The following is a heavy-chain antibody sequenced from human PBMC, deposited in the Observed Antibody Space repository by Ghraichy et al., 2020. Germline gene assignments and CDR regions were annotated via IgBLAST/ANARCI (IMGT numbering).Heavy chain of an antibody. Sequence: SQTLSLTCAVYGGSFSGYYWSWIRQPPGKGLEWIGEINHSGSTNYNPSLKSRVTISVDTSKNQFSLKLSSVTAADTAVYYCARGPIAAAGWTRRGVYWYFDLWGRGTLVTVSS. D-gene: IGHD6-13*01. CDR3: ARGPIAAAGWTRRGVYWYFDL. CDR2: INHSGST. J-gene: IGHJ2*01. V-gene: IGHV4-34*01. CDR1: GGSFSGYY.